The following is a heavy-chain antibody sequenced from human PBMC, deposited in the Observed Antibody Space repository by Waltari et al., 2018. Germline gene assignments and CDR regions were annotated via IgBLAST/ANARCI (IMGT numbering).Heavy chain of an antibody. CDR3: AGDSRGYYFYDMDV. D-gene: IGHD6-6*01. V-gene: IGHV4-59*01. CDR2: IYYSGST. Sequence: QVQLQESGPGLVKPSETLSLTCTVSGGSISSYSWTWIRQPPGKGLEWLGYIYYSGSTNDNPSLKSRVTISVDTSNNQFSLKLRSVTAADTAVYYCAGDSRGYYFYDMDVWGKGTTVTVSS. CDR1: GGSISSYS. J-gene: IGHJ6*03.